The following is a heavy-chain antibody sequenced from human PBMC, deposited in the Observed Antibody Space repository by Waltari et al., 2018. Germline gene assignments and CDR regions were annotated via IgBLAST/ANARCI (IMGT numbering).Heavy chain of an antibody. CDR3: ARGVGATRYYYYYYMDV. V-gene: IGHV4-59*11. Sequence: QVQLQESGPGLVKPSETLSLTCTVSGGSISSHYWRWIRQPPGKGLEWIGYIYYSGSTNYNPPLNSRVTISVDTSKNQCSLKLSAGTAADTAVYYCARGVGATRYYYYYYMDVWGKGTTVTVSS. J-gene: IGHJ6*03. D-gene: IGHD1-26*01. CDR2: IYYSGST. CDR1: GGSISSHY.